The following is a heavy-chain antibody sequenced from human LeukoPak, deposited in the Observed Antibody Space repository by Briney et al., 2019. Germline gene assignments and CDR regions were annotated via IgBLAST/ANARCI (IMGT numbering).Heavy chain of an antibody. CDR1: GFTFNNYA. CDR2: VSYAGSNK. CDR3: ARAAGMDV. V-gene: IGHV3-30*04. J-gene: IGHJ6*02. Sequence: RGSLRLSCAASGFTFNNYAMHWVRQAPGKGLEWVAVVSYAGSNKYYADSVKGRFTISRDKSKNTLYLQMNSLRPDDTAVYYCARAAGMDVWGQGTTVTVSS.